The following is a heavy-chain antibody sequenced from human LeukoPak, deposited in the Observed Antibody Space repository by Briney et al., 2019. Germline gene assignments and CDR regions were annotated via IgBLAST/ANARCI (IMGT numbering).Heavy chain of an antibody. V-gene: IGHV4-4*09. CDR3: ARGRHSGTYSYYYMDV. J-gene: IGHJ6*03. D-gene: IGHD6-13*01. CDR1: GGSIGSYY. CDR2: IYASGST. Sequence: SETLSLTRTVSGGSIGSYYWSWIRQPPGKGLEWIGYIYASGSTNYNPSLKSRVTISVDTSKNQFSQKVSSVTAADTAVYYCARGRHSGTYSYYYMDVWGRRTTVTVSS.